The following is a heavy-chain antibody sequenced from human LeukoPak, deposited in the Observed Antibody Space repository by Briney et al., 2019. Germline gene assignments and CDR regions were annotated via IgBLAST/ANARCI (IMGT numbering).Heavy chain of an antibody. D-gene: IGHD5-12*01. CDR2: INPSGGST. CDR1: GYTFTSYY. J-gene: IGHJ5*02. CDR3: ARGRGTIRTRWFDP. Sequence: GASVKVSCKASGYTFTSYYMHWVRQAPGQGLEWMGIINPSGGSTNYAQKLQGRVTMTTDTSTSTAYMELSSLRSEDTAVYYCARGRGTIRTRWFDPWGQGTLVTVSS. V-gene: IGHV1-46*01.